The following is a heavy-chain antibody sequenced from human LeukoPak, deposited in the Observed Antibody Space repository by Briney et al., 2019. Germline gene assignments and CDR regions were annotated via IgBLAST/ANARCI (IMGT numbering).Heavy chain of an antibody. CDR1: GFTFDDYA. V-gene: IGHV3-20*04. J-gene: IGHJ4*02. CDR3: ARLMSRNFDY. Sequence: GGSLRLSCAASGFTFDDYAMSWVRQAPGKGLEWVSDINWNGGSTGYADSVKGRFTISRDNAKNSLYLQMNSLRAEDTALYYCARLMSRNFDYWGQGTLVTVSS. CDR2: INWNGGST.